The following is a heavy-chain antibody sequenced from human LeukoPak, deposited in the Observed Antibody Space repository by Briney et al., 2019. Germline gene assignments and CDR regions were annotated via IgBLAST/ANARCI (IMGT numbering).Heavy chain of an antibody. J-gene: IGHJ5*02. V-gene: IGHV3-9*01. Sequence: PGRSLRLSCAASGFTFDDYAMHWVRQAPGKGLEWFSGISWNSGSIGYADSVKGRFTISRDNAKNSLYLQMNSLRAEDTALYYCAKQEGPWGQGTLVTVSS. CDR2: ISWNSGSI. CDR1: GFTFDDYA. CDR3: AKQEGP.